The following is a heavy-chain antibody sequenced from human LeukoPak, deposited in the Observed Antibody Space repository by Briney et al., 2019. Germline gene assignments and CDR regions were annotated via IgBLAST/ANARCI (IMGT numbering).Heavy chain of an antibody. CDR3: ARDLHYEYSSSYDY. Sequence: PGGSLRLSCAASGFTFSSYGMHWVRQAPGKGLEWVAVIWYDGSNKYYADSVKGQFTISRDNSKNTLYLQMNSLRAEDTAVYYCARDLHYEYSSSYDYWGQGTLVTVSS. CDR2: IWYDGSNK. D-gene: IGHD6-13*01. V-gene: IGHV3-33*01. J-gene: IGHJ4*02. CDR1: GFTFSSYG.